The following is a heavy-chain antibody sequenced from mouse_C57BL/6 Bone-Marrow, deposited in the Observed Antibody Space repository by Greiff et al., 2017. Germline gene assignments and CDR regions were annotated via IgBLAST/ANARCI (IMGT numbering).Heavy chain of an antibody. CDR2: INPSSEYT. D-gene: IGHD1-1*01. Sequence: VQLQQSGAELARPGASVKMSCKASGYTFTSYTMHWVKQRPGQGLEWIGYINPSSEYTKYNQKFKDKATLTADKSSSTAYMRLRSVTSEDSAVYYCARWGYYGSYWYFDVWGTGTTVTVSS. CDR3: ARWGYYGSYWYFDV. J-gene: IGHJ1*03. CDR1: GYTFTSYT. V-gene: IGHV1-4*01.